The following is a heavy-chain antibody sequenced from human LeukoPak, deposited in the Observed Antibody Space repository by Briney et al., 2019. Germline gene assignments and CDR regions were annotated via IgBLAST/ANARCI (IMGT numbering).Heavy chain of an antibody. CDR2: ISSNGGST. D-gene: IGHD4-17*01. CDR1: GFTFSSYA. Sequence: GGSLRLSCSASGFTFSSYAMHWVRQAPGKGLEYVSAISSNGGSTYYADSVKGGFTISRDNSKNTLYLQMNSLRAEDTAVYYCAKEYGDYLSNFDYWGQGTLVTVSS. CDR3: AKEYGDYLSNFDY. J-gene: IGHJ4*02. V-gene: IGHV3-64*04.